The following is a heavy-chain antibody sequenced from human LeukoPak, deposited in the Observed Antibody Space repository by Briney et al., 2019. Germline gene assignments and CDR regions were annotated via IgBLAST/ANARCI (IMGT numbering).Heavy chain of an antibody. J-gene: IGHJ4*02. Sequence: ASVKVSCKASGYTFNNHYMYWVRQAPGQGLEWMGVINPSGGSTSYAQKFQGRVTMTRDTSTRTVYMEVNSLRSEDTAVYYCAREDDYYDSSGLFDYWGQGTLVTVSS. V-gene: IGHV1-46*02. D-gene: IGHD3-22*01. CDR1: GYTFNNHY. CDR2: INPSGGST. CDR3: AREDDYYDSSGLFDY.